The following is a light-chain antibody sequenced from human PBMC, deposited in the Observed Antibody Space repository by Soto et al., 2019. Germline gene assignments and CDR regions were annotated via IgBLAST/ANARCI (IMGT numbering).Light chain of an antibody. J-gene: IGKJ3*01. V-gene: IGKV3-20*01. CDR2: GAS. CDR3: LQHGSSRFP. Sequence: EIVLTQSPGTLSLSPGERATLSCRASQSVSSSYLAWYQQKPGQAPRLHIYGASSRATGIPDRFSGSGSGTDFTLTTSSLRPDGVAGYYCLQHGSSRFPVGPGTKVDIK. CDR1: QSVSSSY.